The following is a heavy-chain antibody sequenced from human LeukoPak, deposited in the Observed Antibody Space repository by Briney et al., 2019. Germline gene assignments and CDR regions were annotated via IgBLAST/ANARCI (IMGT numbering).Heavy chain of an antibody. CDR3: ARVRGNSCDY. CDR2: IRGDTGDT. CDR1: GYTLSDYY. Sequence: ASVTVSCKTSGYTLSDYYMHWVRQAPGQGLEWMGWIRGDTGDTDSPQKFQGRVAMTRDTSTNTAYMELSRLRYDDTAMYFCARVRGNSCDYWGLGTLVTVSS. V-gene: IGHV1-2*02. D-gene: IGHD6-13*01. J-gene: IGHJ4*02.